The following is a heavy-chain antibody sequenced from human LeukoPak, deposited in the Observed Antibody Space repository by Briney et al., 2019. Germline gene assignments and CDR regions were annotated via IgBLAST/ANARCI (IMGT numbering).Heavy chain of an antibody. V-gene: IGHV3-30*02. CDR3: AKGSRPGYSYGPREYYYYMDV. J-gene: IGHJ6*03. CDR1: GFTFSSYG. Sequence: GGSLRLSCAASGFTFSSYGMHWVRQAPGKGLEWVAFIRYDGSNKYYADSVRGRFTISRDNAKNMVYLQMNSLRAEDTAVYYCAKGSRPGYSYGPREYYYYMDVWGKGTTVTVSS. D-gene: IGHD5-18*01. CDR2: IRYDGSNK.